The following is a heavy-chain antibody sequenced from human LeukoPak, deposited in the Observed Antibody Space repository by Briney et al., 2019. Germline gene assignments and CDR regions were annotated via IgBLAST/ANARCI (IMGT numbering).Heavy chain of an antibody. CDR1: GFTFSSYS. D-gene: IGHD5-24*01. CDR2: ISSSSSYI. Sequence: GGSLRLSCAASGFTFSSYSMNWVRQAPGKGLEWVLSISSSSSYIYYADSVKGRFTISRDNAKNSLYLQMNSLRAEDTAVYYCARVGDGYNSDAFDIWGQGTMVTVSS. V-gene: IGHV3-21*01. J-gene: IGHJ3*02. CDR3: ARVGDGYNSDAFDI.